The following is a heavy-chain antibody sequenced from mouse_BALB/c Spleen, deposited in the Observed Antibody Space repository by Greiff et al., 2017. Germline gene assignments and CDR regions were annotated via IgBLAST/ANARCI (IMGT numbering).Heavy chain of an antibody. CDR3: ARSGVYGSSYLAWFAY. V-gene: IGHV1-14*01. Sequence: VHVKQSGPELVKPGASVTMSCKASGYTFTSYVMHWVKQKPGQGLEWIGYINPYNDGTTYNEKFKGKATLTADKSSSTAYMELSSLTSEDSAVYYCARSGVYGSSYLAWFAYWGQGTLVTVSA. D-gene: IGHD1-1*01. CDR1: GYTFTSYV. J-gene: IGHJ3*01. CDR2: INPYNDGT.